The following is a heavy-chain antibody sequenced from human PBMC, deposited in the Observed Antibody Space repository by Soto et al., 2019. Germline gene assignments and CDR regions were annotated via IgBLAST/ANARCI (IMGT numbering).Heavy chain of an antibody. CDR3: VREPPTTGGYDF. Sequence: QVQLVQSGAEVKKPGASAKLSCQASGYTFSGYYIHWVRQAPGQGLEWMGWIHPNSGDTRYAQKFQDCVTMTRDTSINTAYMDLYRLRSDETAVYFCVREPPTTGGYDFWGQGTMVTVSS. D-gene: IGHD1-1*01. V-gene: IGHV1-2*04. CDR1: GYTFSGYY. J-gene: IGHJ4*02. CDR2: IHPNSGDT.